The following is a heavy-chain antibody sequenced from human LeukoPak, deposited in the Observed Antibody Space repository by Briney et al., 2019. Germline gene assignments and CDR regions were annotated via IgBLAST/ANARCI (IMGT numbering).Heavy chain of an antibody. V-gene: IGHV4-59*08. J-gene: IGHJ6*02. D-gene: IGHD4-17*01. CDR3: ARQEGSYRDYSSYYYSGFNV. CDR1: GGSISGFY. Sequence: PSETLSLTCAVSGGSISGFYWHWIRQSPGKGLEWIGYIFDSGGTNYNPSLKSRVTISLDSSRNQFSLKLRSVIAADTAVYFCARQEGSYRDYSSYYYSGFNVWGQGTTVAVSS. CDR2: IFDSGGT.